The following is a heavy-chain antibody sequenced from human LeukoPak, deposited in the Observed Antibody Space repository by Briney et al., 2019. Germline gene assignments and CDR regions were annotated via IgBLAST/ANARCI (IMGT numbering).Heavy chain of an antibody. J-gene: IGHJ5*02. D-gene: IGHD3-3*01. V-gene: IGHV1-18*01. CDR1: GYTFTSYG. Sequence: GASVKVSCKASGYTFTSYGISWVRQAPGQGLEWMGWISAYNGNTNYAQKLQGRVTMTTDTSTSTAYMELRSLRSDDTAVYYCARERTHYDFWSGYFAWGQGTLVTVSS. CDR3: ARERTHYDFWSGYFA. CDR2: ISAYNGNT.